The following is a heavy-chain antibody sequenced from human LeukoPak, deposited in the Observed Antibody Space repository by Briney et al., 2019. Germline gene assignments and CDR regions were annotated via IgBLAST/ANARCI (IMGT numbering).Heavy chain of an antibody. Sequence: GGSLRLSCAASGFTFSSYSMNWGRQAPGKGLEWVSYISSSSSTIYYADSVKGRFTISRDNAKNSLYLQMNSLRAEDTAVYYCASLWSGYRFDPWGQGTLVTVSS. CDR3: ASLWSGYRFDP. J-gene: IGHJ5*02. V-gene: IGHV3-48*04. CDR1: GFTFSSYS. CDR2: ISSSSSTI. D-gene: IGHD3-3*01.